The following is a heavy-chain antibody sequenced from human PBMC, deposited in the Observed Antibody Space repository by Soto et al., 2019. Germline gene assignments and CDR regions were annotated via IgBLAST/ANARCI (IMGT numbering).Heavy chain of an antibody. Sequence: SETLSLTCTVSGGSINNIGYYWTWIRQHPGKGLEWIGYIHYSGRPYYNPSLRSRATMSLDTSKNQFSLKLTSVTAADTAVYYCASRPDTSGFSLSWGQGTLVTVSS. D-gene: IGHD3-22*01. CDR3: ASRPDTSGFSLS. J-gene: IGHJ4*02. CDR2: IHYSGRP. V-gene: IGHV4-31*03. CDR1: GGSINNIGYY.